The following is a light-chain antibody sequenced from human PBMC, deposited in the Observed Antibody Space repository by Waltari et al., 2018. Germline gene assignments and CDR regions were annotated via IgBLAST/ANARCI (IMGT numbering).Light chain of an antibody. CDR2: GAS. CDR3: QQYVSSPFT. V-gene: IGKV3-20*01. J-gene: IGKJ5*01. CDR1: QTVNSNY. Sequence: DIVLTQSPGTLSLSPGQRATLSCRASQTVNSNYFAWYQQKPGQAPSLLIYGASSRATGIPDRFSGSGSGTDFTLTISRLEPEDFAVYYCQQYVSSPFTFGQGTRLEIK.